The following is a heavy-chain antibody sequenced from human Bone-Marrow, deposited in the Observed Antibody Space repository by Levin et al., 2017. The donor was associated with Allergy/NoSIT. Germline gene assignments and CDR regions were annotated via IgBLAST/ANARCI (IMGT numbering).Heavy chain of an antibody. D-gene: IGHD2-21*02. J-gene: IGHJ2*01. Sequence: LSLPCAASGFTFSSYEMNWVRPAPGKGLEWISYISSSGSTKYYADSVKGRFTISSKNSLDLQMNSLRAEDTAIYYCARDKSSDGVTPDWYFDLWGRGTLVTVSS. CDR3: ARDKSSDGVTPDWYFDL. V-gene: IGHV3-48*03. CDR1: GFTFSSYE. CDR2: ISSSGSTK.